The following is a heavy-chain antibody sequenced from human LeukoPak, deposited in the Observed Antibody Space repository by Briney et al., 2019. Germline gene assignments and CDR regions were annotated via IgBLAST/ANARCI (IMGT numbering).Heavy chain of an antibody. CDR3: ARDGLGYCSGGSCYRAYYFDY. Sequence: SVKVSCKASGGTFSSYAISWVRQASGQGLEWMGGIIPIFGTANYAQKFQGRVTITADESTSTAYMELSSLRSEDTAVYYCARDGLGYCSGGSCYRAYYFDYWGQGTLVTVSS. J-gene: IGHJ4*02. V-gene: IGHV1-69*13. D-gene: IGHD2-15*01. CDR1: GGTFSSYA. CDR2: IIPIFGTA.